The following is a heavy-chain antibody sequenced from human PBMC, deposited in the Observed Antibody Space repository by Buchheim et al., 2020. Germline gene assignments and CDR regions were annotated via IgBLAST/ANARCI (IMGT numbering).Heavy chain of an antibody. CDR1: GFTFSSYA. J-gene: IGHJ6*02. D-gene: IGHD3-3*01. V-gene: IGHV3-23*01. CDR3: AKAMYYDFWSGYYYYYYGMDV. CDR2: ISGSGGST. Sequence: EVQLLESGGGLVQPGGSLRLSCAASGFTFSSYAMSWVRQAPGKGLEWVSAISGSGGSTYYADSGKGRFTISRDNSKNTLVMQMNSLRAEDTAVYYCAKAMYYDFWSGYYYYYYGMDVWGQGTT.